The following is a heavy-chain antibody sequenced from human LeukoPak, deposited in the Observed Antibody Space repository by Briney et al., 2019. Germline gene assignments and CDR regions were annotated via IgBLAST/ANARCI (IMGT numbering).Heavy chain of an antibody. J-gene: IGHJ5*02. CDR3: AKANRGILTGENWFDP. D-gene: IGHD3-9*01. V-gene: IGHV3-9*01. Sequence: GGSLRLSCAASGFTFGDYAMHWVRQAPGKGLEWVSGISWNSGSIGYADSVKGRFTISRDNAKNSLYLQMNSLRAEDTALYYCAKANRGILTGENWFDPWGQGTLVTVSS. CDR2: ISWNSGSI. CDR1: GFTFGDYA.